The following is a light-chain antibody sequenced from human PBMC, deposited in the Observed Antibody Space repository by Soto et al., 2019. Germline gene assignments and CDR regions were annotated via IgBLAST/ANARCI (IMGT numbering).Light chain of an antibody. CDR3: QVWDSNRGHSV. V-gene: IGLV3-21*01. CDR1: NIGRKS. Sequence: SYELTQPPSVSVAPGETASITCGGNNIGRKSVHWYHQNQAQAPVLVIYYDSDRPSGIPERFSGSNSGNTATLTITRVEAEDEAEYYCQVWDSNRGHSVFGGGTKLTVL. CDR2: YDS. J-gene: IGLJ3*02.